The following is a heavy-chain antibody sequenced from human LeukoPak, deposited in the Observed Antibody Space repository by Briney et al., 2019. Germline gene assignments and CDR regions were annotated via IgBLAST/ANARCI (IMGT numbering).Heavy chain of an antibody. J-gene: IGHJ4*02. D-gene: IGHD1-26*01. Sequence: GGSLRLSCQGSGYRFTNYWIGWVRQMPGKGLEWMGVINPGDSRTKYSPPFEGQVTITVDKSINTAYLHWSSLRASDAAMFYCARPLPGAHSGSYYFDFWGQGTLLTVSS. V-gene: IGHV5-51*01. CDR2: INPGDSRT. CDR3: ARPLPGAHSGSYYFDF. CDR1: GYRFTNYW.